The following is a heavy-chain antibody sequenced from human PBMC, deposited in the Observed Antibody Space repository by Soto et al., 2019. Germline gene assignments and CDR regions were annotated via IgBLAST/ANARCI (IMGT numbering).Heavy chain of an antibody. D-gene: IGHD6-13*01. CDR3: ARHRSPGGSSWGNWFDP. Sequence: ASVKVCCKASGYTFTSYAMHWVRQAPGQRLEWMGWINAGNGNTKYSQKFQGRVTITRDTSASTAYMELSSLRSEDTAMYYCARHRSPGGSSWGNWFDPWGQGTLVTVSS. CDR2: INAGNGNT. J-gene: IGHJ5*02. CDR1: GYTFTSYA. V-gene: IGHV1-3*01.